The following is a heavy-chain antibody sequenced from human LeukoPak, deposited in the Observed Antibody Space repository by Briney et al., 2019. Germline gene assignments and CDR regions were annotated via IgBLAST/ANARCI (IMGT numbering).Heavy chain of an antibody. CDR3: ASGEWLVVGGGGFDY. J-gene: IGHJ4*02. CDR1: GYTLTELS. Sequence: ASVKVSCKVSGYTLTELSMHWVRQAPGKGLEWMGGFDPEDGETIYAQKFQGRVTMTEDTSTDTAYMELSSLRLGDRAVYYWASGEWLVVGGGGFDYWGQGTLVTVSS. D-gene: IGHD6-19*01. CDR2: FDPEDGET. V-gene: IGHV1-24*01.